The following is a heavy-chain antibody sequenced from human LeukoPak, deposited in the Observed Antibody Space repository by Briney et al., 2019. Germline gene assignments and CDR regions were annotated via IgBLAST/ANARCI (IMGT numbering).Heavy chain of an antibody. J-gene: IGHJ4*02. CDR3: AKALYYYGSGSYSYYFDY. Sequence: GGSLRLSCAASGFTFSSYAMSWVRQAPGKGLEWVSAISGSGGSTYYADSVKGRFTISRDNSKNTLYLQMNSLRAEDTAVYYCAKALYYYGSGSYSYYFDYWGQGTLATVSS. CDR1: GFTFSSYA. V-gene: IGHV3-23*01. CDR2: ISGSGGST. D-gene: IGHD3-10*01.